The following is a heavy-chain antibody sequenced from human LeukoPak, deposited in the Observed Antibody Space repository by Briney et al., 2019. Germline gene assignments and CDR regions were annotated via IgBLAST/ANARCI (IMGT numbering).Heavy chain of an antibody. D-gene: IGHD3/OR15-3a*01. J-gene: IGHJ4*02. CDR1: GFTFSSYW. CDR3: ARGAWTFDY. Sequence: GGSLRLSCGASGFTFSSYWMSWVRQAPGKGLEWVANIKQDGSEKYYVDSVKGRFTISRDNAKNSLYLQMNSLRAEDTAVYYCARGAWTFDYWGQGTLVSVSS. V-gene: IGHV3-7*01. CDR2: IKQDGSEK.